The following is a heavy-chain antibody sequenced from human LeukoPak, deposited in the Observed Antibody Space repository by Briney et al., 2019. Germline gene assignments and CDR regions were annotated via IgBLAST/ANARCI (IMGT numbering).Heavy chain of an antibody. Sequence: GGSLRLSCAASGFTVGHNHLSWVRQAPGKGLEWVSAITVVGSTYYADSVMGRFTISRDNSKNTLYLQMNSLTAEDTALYFCVRDLNSWGQGTLVTVSS. V-gene: IGHV3-66*01. CDR1: GFTVGHNH. CDR3: VRDLNS. J-gene: IGHJ4*02. CDR2: ITVVGST.